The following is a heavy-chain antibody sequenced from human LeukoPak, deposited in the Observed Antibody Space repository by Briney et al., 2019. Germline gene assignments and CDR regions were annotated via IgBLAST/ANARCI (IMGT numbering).Heavy chain of an antibody. D-gene: IGHD5-24*01. CDR3: ARSRDDYKVTNYYFDY. Sequence: SGTLSLTCAVSGGSISSSNWWSWVRQPPGKGLEWIGEIYHSGSTNYNPSLKSRVTISVDKSKNQFSLKLSSVTAADTAVYYCARSRDDYKVTNYYFDYWGQGTLVTVSS. CDR2: IYHSGST. V-gene: IGHV4-4*02. CDR1: GGSISSSNW. J-gene: IGHJ4*02.